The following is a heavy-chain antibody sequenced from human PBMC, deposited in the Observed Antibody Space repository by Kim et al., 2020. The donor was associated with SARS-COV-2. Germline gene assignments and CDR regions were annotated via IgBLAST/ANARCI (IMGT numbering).Heavy chain of an antibody. D-gene: IGHD6-19*01. CDR2: ISGSGGST. V-gene: IGHV3-23*01. CDR1: GFTFSSYG. CDR3: AILSVAGTRGAFDY. Sequence: GGSLRLSCAASGFTFSSYGMSWVRQAPGKGLEWVSAISGSGGSTYYTDSVKGRFTISRDNSKNTGYLQMNSLRAEDTAVYYCAILSVAGTRGAFDYWGQETLVTVSS. J-gene: IGHJ4*02.